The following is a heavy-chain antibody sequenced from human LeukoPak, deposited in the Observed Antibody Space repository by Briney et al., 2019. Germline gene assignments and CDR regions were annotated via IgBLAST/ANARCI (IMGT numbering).Heavy chain of an antibody. CDR2: VHYSGTT. CDR3: ATGYGDFRVEGRYFYS. D-gene: IGHD4-17*01. V-gene: IGHV4-59*01. J-gene: IGHJ4*02. Sequence: SETLSPTCTVSDGSITNYDWSWVRQPPGKGLEFIGHVHYSGTTNYNPSLRSRVTISIDTSKKHFFLKLKSVTAADTAVYYCATGYGDFRVEGRYFYSWGQGTLVTVSS. CDR1: DGSITNYD.